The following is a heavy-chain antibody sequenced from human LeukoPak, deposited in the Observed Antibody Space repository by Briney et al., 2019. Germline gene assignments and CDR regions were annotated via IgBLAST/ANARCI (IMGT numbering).Heavy chain of an antibody. V-gene: IGHV3-11*06. CDR2: ISSSSSYT. J-gene: IGHJ4*02. Sequence: GGSLRLSCEASGFTFSAYAMTWVRQAPGKGLEWVSYISSSSSYTNYADSVKGRFTISRDNAKNSLYLQMNSLRAEDTAVYYCARDRLVKGIDYWGQGTLVTVSS. CDR3: ARDRLVKGIDY. D-gene: IGHD2-2*01. CDR1: GFTFSAYA.